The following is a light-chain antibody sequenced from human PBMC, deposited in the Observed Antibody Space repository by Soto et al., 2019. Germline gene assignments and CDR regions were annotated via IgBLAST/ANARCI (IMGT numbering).Light chain of an antibody. Sequence: DIQMTQSPSTLSASVGDRVTITFRASQSITDWLSWYQQKPGKAPKLLIYKASSLESGVPSRFSGGGSGTEFNLTISSLQPDDFASYYCQHYITYPYTFGQGTRVEI. CDR3: QHYITYPYT. CDR2: KAS. V-gene: IGKV1-5*03. J-gene: IGKJ5*01. CDR1: QSITDW.